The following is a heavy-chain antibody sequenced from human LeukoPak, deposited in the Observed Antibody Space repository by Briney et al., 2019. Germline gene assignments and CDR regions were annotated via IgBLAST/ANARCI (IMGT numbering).Heavy chain of an antibody. CDR2: IYPDSDT. V-gene: IGHV5-51*01. CDR3: ASGFGSDHYYGMDV. CDR1: GYSFTTYW. J-gene: IGHJ6*02. D-gene: IGHD5-18*01. Sequence: GESLKISCKGSGYSFTTYWIGWVRQMPGKGLEWMGIIYPDSDTRYSPSFQGQVTISADKSISTAYLQWSSLKASDTAKYYCASGFGSDHYYGMDVWGQGTTVTVSS.